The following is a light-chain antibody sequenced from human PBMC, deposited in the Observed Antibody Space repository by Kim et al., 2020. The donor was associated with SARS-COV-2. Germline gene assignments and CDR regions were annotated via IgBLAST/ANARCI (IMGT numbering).Light chain of an antibody. Sequence: ASVGDRVTITCRASQCIRNDLNWYQQKPGRAPKRLIYGASSLQSGVPSRFSGSGSGTDFTLTISSLQPEDFATYFCLQHSNYPLTFGQGTRVDIK. CDR1: QCIRND. J-gene: IGKJ5*01. CDR3: LQHSNYPLT. CDR2: GAS. V-gene: IGKV1-17*01.